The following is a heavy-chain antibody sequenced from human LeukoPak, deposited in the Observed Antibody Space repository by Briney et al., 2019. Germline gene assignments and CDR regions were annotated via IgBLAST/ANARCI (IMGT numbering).Heavy chain of an antibody. CDR2: MNPNTGNT. Sequence: GASVKVSCKASGYTFTNYDINWVRQATGQGPEWMGWMNPNTGNTGYAQKFQVRVTMTRDTSISTAYMELSGLRSDDTAVYYCARGSGGNLFDPWGQGTLVTVSS. D-gene: IGHD4-23*01. J-gene: IGHJ5*02. CDR3: ARGSGGNLFDP. V-gene: IGHV1-8*01. CDR1: GYTFTNYD.